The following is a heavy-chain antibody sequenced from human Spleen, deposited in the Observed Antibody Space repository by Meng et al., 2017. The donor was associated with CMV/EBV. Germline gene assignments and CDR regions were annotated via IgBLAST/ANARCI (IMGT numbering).Heavy chain of an antibody. CDR3: AHRRDLYYFDY. J-gene: IGHJ4*02. V-gene: IGHV2-5*01. CDR1: GFSLSTSGVG. Sequence: CTFSGFSLSTSGVGVGWIRQPPGKALEWLALIYWNDDKRYSPSLKSRLTITKDTSKNRVVLTMTNMDPVDTATYYCAHRRDLYYFDYWGQGTLVTVSS. CDR2: IYWNDDK.